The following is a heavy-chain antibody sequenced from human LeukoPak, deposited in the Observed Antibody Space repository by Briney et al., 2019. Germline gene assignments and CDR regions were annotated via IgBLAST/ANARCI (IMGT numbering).Heavy chain of an antibody. Sequence: GGSLRLSCAASGFTFSDYYMSWIRQAPGKGLEWVSYISSSGSTIYYADSVKGRFTISRDNAKNSLYLQMNSLRAEDTAAYYCARDMFSAAAYAFDIWGQGTMVTVSS. CDR3: ARDMFSAAAYAFDI. CDR2: ISSSGSTI. D-gene: IGHD6-13*01. J-gene: IGHJ3*02. V-gene: IGHV3-11*01. CDR1: GFTFSDYY.